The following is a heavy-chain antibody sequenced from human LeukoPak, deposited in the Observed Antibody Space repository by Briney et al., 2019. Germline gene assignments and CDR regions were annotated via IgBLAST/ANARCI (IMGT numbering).Heavy chain of an antibody. CDR1: GGSITSYY. D-gene: IGHD1-26*01. CDR2: IYASGNT. CDR3: ARGGAGVSYDYSYFAMDV. J-gene: IGHJ6*02. Sequence: SETLSLTCTVSGGSITSYYWSWIRQPAGKGLEWIGRIYASGNTDLYPSLKSRVTMSVDTSKNQFSLKLTSVTAADTAVYYCARGGAGVSYDYSYFAMDVWGQGTTVTVSS. V-gene: IGHV4-4*07.